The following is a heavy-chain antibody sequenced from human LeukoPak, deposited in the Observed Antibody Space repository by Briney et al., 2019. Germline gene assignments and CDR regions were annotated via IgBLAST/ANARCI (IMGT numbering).Heavy chain of an antibody. Sequence: PSETLSLTCAVSGGSIRSNNHYWGWIRQPPGKGLEWIGNIYFNGNIAYNPSLQSRVTISVDTSKNQFSLRLNSVTAADTAVYFCVARVEWGIYGSGRPDTFDIWGQGTMVTVSS. D-gene: IGHD3-10*01. J-gene: IGHJ3*02. CDR3: VARVEWGIYGSGRPDTFDI. V-gene: IGHV4-39*07. CDR1: GGSIRSNNHY. CDR2: IYFNGNI.